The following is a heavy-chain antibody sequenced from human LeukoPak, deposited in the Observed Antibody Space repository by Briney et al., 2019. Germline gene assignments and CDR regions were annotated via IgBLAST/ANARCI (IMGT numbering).Heavy chain of an antibody. V-gene: IGHV4-39*01. D-gene: IGHD3-22*01. CDR3: ARHGGPMIVVERGCWYFDY. CDR2: IYYSGST. Sequence: GSLRLSCAASGFTFNRYGMSWVRQPPGKGLEWIGSIYYSGSTYYNPSLKSRVTISVDTSKNQFSLKLSSVTAADTAVYYCARHGGPMIVVERGCWYFDYWGQGTLVTVSS. J-gene: IGHJ4*02. CDR1: GFTFNRYG.